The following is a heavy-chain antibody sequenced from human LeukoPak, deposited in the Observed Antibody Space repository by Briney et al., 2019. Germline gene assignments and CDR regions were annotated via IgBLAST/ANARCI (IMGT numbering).Heavy chain of an antibody. D-gene: IGHD2-15*01. CDR1: GFTFSSYG. J-gene: IGHJ4*02. CDR2: IWYDGSNK. CDR3: AKDAATDDYYDY. V-gene: IGHV3-33*06. Sequence: GRSLRLSCAASGFTFSSYGMHWVRQAPGKGLEWVAVIWYDGSNKYYADSVKGRFTISRDNSKNTLYLQMNSLRAEDTAVYYCAKDAATDDYYDYWGQGTLVTVSS.